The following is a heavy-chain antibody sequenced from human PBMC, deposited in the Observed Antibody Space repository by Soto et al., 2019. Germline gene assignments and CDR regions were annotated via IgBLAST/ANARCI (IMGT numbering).Heavy chain of an antibody. CDR3: ARGSTTVTTEPTYGMDDY. Sequence: PGGSLRLSCAASGFTFSSYWMHWVRQAPGKGLVWVSRINSDGSSTSYADSVKGRFTISRDNAKNMLYLQMNSLRAEDTAVYYCARGSTTVTTEPTYGMDDYWGQGTLVTV. V-gene: IGHV3-74*01. CDR1: GFTFSSYW. CDR2: INSDGSST. D-gene: IGHD4-4*01. J-gene: IGHJ4*02.